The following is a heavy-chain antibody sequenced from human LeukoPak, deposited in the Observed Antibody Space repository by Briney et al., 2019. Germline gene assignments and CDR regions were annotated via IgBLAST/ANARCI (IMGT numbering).Heavy chain of an antibody. D-gene: IGHD3-22*01. Sequence: KSSETLSLTCAVYGGSFSGYYWSWIRQPPGKGLEWIGEINHSGSTNYNPSLKSRVTISVDTSKNQFSPKLSSVTAADTAVYYCARGRTYYDSSGYYYAPAPFDYWGQGTLVTVSS. CDR1: GGSFSGYY. V-gene: IGHV4-34*01. J-gene: IGHJ4*02. CDR2: INHSGST. CDR3: ARGRTYYDSSGYYYAPAPFDY.